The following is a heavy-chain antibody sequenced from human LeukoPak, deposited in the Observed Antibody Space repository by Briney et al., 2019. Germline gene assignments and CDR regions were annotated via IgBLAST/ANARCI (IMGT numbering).Heavy chain of an antibody. CDR3: AKIRGGAYNWADP. Sequence: SETLSLTCTVSGGSISSSSYYWGWIRQPPGKGLEWIGSLYYGGSTYHNPSLKSRVTLSLDTSKNQFSLKLSSVTAADTALYYCAKIRGGAYNWADPWGQGTLVTVSS. D-gene: IGHD3-10*01. CDR2: LYYGGST. CDR1: GGSISSSSYY. V-gene: IGHV4-39*01. J-gene: IGHJ5*02.